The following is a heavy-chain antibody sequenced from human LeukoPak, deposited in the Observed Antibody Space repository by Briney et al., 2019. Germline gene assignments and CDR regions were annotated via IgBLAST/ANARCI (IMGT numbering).Heavy chain of an antibody. J-gene: IGHJ5*02. Sequence: SETLSLTCTVSGGSISSYYWNWIRQTPAKGREWIGEVNESGGTNISPSLRSRVILSVDTSKKQFSLKLISVTVADTAIYYCARGQGATVPQVGKNWFDPWGQGTRVTVSS. D-gene: IGHD1-26*01. CDR2: VNESGGT. CDR3: ARGQGATVPQVGKNWFDP. CDR1: GGSISSYY. V-gene: IGHV4-34*01.